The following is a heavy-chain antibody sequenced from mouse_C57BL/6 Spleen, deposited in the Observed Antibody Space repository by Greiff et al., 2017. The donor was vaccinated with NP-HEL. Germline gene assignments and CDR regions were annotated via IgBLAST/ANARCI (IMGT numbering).Heavy chain of an antibody. D-gene: IGHD2-3*01. CDR1: GYTFTTYP. CDR3: ARAVYDGYYKDWYFDV. Sequence: QVQLQQSGAELVKPGASVKMSCKASGYTFTTYPIEWMKQNHGKSLEWIGNFHPYNDDTKYNEKFKGKATLTVEKSSSTVYLELSRLTSDDSAVYYCARAVYDGYYKDWYFDVWGTGTTVTVSS. V-gene: IGHV1-47*01. J-gene: IGHJ1*03. CDR2: FHPYNDDT.